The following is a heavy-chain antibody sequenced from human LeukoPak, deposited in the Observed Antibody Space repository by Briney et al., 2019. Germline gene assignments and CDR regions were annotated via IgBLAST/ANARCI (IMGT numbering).Heavy chain of an antibody. CDR1: GGSISGYY. V-gene: IGHV4-34*01. CDR3: ASGYSSSSTVGY. CDR2: INHSGST. D-gene: IGHD6-6*01. Sequence: SETLSLTCAVYGGSISGYYWSWIRQTPGKGLEWIGEINHSGSTNYNPSLKSRVTISVDTSKNQFSLKLSSVTAADTAVYYCASGYSSSSTVGYWGQGTLVTVSS. J-gene: IGHJ4*02.